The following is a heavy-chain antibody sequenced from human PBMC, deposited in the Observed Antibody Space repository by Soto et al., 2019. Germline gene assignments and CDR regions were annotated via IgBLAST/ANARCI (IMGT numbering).Heavy chain of an antibody. CDR3: ATSGWYSNEYFQH. D-gene: IGHD6-19*01. V-gene: IGHV4-59*01. CDR1: GGSISSYY. Sequence: SETLSLTCTVSGGSISSYYWSWIRQPPGKGLEWIGYIYYSGSTNYNPSLKSRVTISVDTSKNQFSLKLSSVTAADTAVYYCATSGWYSNEYFQHWGQGTLVPVSS. CDR2: IYYSGST. J-gene: IGHJ1*01.